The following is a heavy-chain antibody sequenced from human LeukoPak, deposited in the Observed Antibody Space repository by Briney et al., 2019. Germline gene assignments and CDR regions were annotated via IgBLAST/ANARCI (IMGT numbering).Heavy chain of an antibody. D-gene: IGHD1-26*01. CDR1: GYTFTSYA. CDR2: INAGNGNT. V-gene: IGHV1-3*01. Sequence: AASVKVSCKASGYTFTSYAMHWVRQAPGQRLEWMGWINAGNGNTKYSQKFQGRVTITRDTSASTAYMELSSLRSEDTAVYYCARDLSGSGSYYVDYWGQGTLVTVSS. J-gene: IGHJ4*02. CDR3: ARDLSGSGSYYVDY.